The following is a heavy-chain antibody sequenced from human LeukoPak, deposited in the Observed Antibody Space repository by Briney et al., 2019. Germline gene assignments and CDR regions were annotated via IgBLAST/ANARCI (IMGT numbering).Heavy chain of an antibody. Sequence: GGSLRLSCAVSGLAVRSNYVSWVRQAPGKGLEWVAVIYSTGTTFYADSVRGRFTISRDNSKNMVYLQMNSLRPEDTAIYYCARDRGPGWFDPWGQGTLVTVPS. CDR3: ARDRGPGWFDP. CDR1: GLAVRSNY. CDR2: IYSTGTT. D-gene: IGHD3-10*01. J-gene: IGHJ5*02. V-gene: IGHV3-53*05.